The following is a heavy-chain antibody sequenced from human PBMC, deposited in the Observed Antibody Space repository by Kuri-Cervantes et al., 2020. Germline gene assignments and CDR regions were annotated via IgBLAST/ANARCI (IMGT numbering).Heavy chain of an antibody. D-gene: IGHD6-19*01. V-gene: IGHV3-30*02. CDR1: GMTFNSYG. J-gene: IGHJ6*03. CDR3: ASVADSSGNYLYYYMAV. CDR2: LRNDGINE. Sequence: GGSLRLSCAASGMTFNSYGIYWVRQAPGKGLEWVAFLRNDGINEYYADSVKGRFTISRETSENTVYLQMNSLRLEDTAVYYCASVADSSGNYLYYYMAVWGKGATVTVSS.